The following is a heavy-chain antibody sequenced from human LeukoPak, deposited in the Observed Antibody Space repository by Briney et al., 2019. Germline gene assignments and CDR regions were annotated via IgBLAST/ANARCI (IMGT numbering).Heavy chain of an antibody. Sequence: GGSLRLSCAASGFTLSSHWMSWVRQAPGKGLEWVANIKQDGSEKYYVDSVKGRFTISRDNAKNSLYMQMNSLRAEDTAVYYCARGYGSGSYYPFDYWGQGTLVTVSS. J-gene: IGHJ4*02. D-gene: IGHD3-10*01. CDR2: IKQDGSEK. CDR1: GFTLSSHW. V-gene: IGHV3-7*01. CDR3: ARGYGSGSYYPFDY.